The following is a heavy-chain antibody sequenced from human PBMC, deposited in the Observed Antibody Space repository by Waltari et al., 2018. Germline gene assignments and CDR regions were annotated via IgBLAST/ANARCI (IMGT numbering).Heavy chain of an antibody. Sequence: QVQLVQSGAEVKKPGASVKVSCKASGYTFTSYDINWVRQATGQGLEWMGWMNPNRGNTGYAQKFQGIVTMTRNTSISTAYMELSSLRSEDTAVYYCAKVGRYSWSLLRPYYGMDVWGQGTTVTVSS. D-gene: IGHD1-26*01. V-gene: IGHV1-8*01. J-gene: IGHJ6*02. CDR2: MNPNRGNT. CDR3: AKVGRYSWSLLRPYYGMDV. CDR1: GYTFTSYD.